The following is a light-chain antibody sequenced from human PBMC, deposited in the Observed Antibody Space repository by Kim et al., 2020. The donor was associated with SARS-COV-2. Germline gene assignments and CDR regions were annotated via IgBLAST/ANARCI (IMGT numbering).Light chain of an antibody. CDR2: DAS. J-gene: IGKJ1*01. CDR1: QGISNS. CDR3: NNNNIAPWT. V-gene: IGKV1-27*01. Sequence: DIQMTQSPGSLSASVGDRVTITCRASQGISNSLALYQQKPGRGPKVLIYDASTVQSRVPSRFSGSGSGADFTLTISSLQPEDVATYYTNNNNIAPWTLGKGTKVDI.